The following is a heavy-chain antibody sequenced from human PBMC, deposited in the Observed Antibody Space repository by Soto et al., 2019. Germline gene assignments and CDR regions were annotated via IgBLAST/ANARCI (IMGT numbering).Heavy chain of an antibody. D-gene: IGHD3-10*01. CDR3: PRRIDYGYINH. CDR2: ISAGGST. CDR1: GFTVNSDY. V-gene: IGHV3-53*02. J-gene: IGHJ4*02. Sequence: EVQLVETGGGLTQPGGSLRLSCANSGFTVNSDYMSCVRQAPGKGLEWVSIISAGGSTYYADSVRCRFTISRDRSRNTLYPQRNRMRVEGTAVYYWPRRIDYGYINHRGQGTLVT.